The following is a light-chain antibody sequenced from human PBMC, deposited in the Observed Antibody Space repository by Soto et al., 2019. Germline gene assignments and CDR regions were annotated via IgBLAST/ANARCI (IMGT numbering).Light chain of an antibody. Sequence: QSALTQPASVSGSPGQSIAISCTGSSSDVGGYNYVSWYQQHPGKAPQLIIYEVTNRPSGVSNRFSGSKSSNTASLTISGLQAEDEADYYCSSYTSSSTRVFGTGTKVTVL. CDR3: SSYTSSSTRV. CDR1: SSDVGGYNY. CDR2: EVT. V-gene: IGLV2-14*01. J-gene: IGLJ1*01.